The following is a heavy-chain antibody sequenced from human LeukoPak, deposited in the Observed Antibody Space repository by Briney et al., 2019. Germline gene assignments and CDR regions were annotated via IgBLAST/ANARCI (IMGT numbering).Heavy chain of an antibody. D-gene: IGHD5-24*01. CDR1: GFSFRNYA. J-gene: IGHJ4*02. CDR3: AKPRNGYFRFDS. V-gene: IGHV3-23*01. CDR2: ISDGGTIT. Sequence: QAGGSLRLSCAASGFSFRNYAMSWVRLAPGKGLEWVSSISDGGTITYYADSVKGHFTISRDNSENMLYLQMNSLRVEDTAVYYCAKPRNGYFRFDSWGQGSLVTVSS.